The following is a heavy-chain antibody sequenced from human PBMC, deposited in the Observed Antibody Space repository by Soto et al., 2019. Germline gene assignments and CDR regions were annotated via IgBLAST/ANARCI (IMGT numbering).Heavy chain of an antibody. Sequence: EVQLLQSGGGVVQPGGSLRLSCAASGFTFISYAMSWVRQAPGKGLEWVSTISGTGGSTYYPDSVKGRFTISRDNSKNTVYLQMNSLRAEDAAVYYCAKEMTSGYYLFDYWGQGTLVTVSS. D-gene: IGHD3-22*01. CDR2: ISGTGGST. CDR1: GFTFISYA. J-gene: IGHJ4*02. CDR3: AKEMTSGYYLFDY. V-gene: IGHV3-23*01.